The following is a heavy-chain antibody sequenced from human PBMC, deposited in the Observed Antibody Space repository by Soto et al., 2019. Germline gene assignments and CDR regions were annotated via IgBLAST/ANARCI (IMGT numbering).Heavy chain of an antibody. CDR2: ISATGGGT. CDR3: AKDRRAGGNSAFYFDF. Sequence: PGGSLRLSCAVSGFKFSSYAMSWVRQAPGKGLEWVSLISATGGGTYYADSVKGRFTISRDNSDNTLYLQVHSLRAEDTAVYYCAKDRRAGGNSAFYFDFWGQGA. D-gene: IGHD3-16*01. J-gene: IGHJ5*01. V-gene: IGHV3-23*01. CDR1: GFKFSSYA.